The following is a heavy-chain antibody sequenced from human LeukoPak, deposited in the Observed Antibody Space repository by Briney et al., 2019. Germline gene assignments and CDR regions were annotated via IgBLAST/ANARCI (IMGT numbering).Heavy chain of an antibody. D-gene: IGHD2-15*01. CDR2: ISSNGGST. CDR1: GFTFSSYA. CDR3: ARTSRRLLIPFDY. V-gene: IGHV3-64*01. J-gene: IGHJ4*02. Sequence: GGSLRLSCAASGFTFSSYAMHWVRQAPGKGLEYVSAISSNGGSTYYANSVKGRFTISRDNSKNTLYLQMGSLRAEDMAVYYCARTSRRLLIPFDYWGQGTLVTVSS.